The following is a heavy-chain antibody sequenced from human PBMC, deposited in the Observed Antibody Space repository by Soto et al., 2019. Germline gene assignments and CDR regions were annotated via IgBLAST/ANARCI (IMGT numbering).Heavy chain of an antibody. Sequence: QVQLVQSGAEVKKPGSSVKVSCKASGGTFSSYAISWVRQAPGQGLEWMGGIIPIFGTANYAQKFQGRVTITADKTTSTAYMELSSLRSEDTAVYYCARNPPYYYDSSGYFPDWGQGTLVTVSS. V-gene: IGHV1-69*06. CDR1: GGTFSSYA. J-gene: IGHJ4*02. D-gene: IGHD3-22*01. CDR2: IIPIFGTA. CDR3: ARNPPYYYDSSGYFPD.